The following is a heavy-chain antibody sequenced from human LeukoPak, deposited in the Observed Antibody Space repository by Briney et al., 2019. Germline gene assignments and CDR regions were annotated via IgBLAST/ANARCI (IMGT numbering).Heavy chain of an antibody. J-gene: IGHJ4*02. CDR1: GFTFSSYS. Sequence: PGGSLRLSCAASGFTFSSYSMNWVRQAPGKGLEWVSSISSSSSYIYYADSVKGRFTISRDNAKNSLYLQMNSLRAEDTAVYYCARDSGSSPWYFDYWGQGTLVTVSS. D-gene: IGHD6-6*01. V-gene: IGHV3-21*01. CDR3: ARDSGSSPWYFDY. CDR2: ISSSSSYI.